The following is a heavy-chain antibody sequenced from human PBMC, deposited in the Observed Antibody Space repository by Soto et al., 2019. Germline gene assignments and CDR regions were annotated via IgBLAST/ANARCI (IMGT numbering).Heavy chain of an antibody. CDR3: AKGSPYYYGSGSYSGGY. Sequence: QVQLVESGGGVVQPGRSLRLSCAASGFTFSSYGMHWVRQAPGKGLEWVAVISYDGSNKYYADSVKGRFTISRDNSKNTLYLQMNSLRAEDTAVYYCAKGSPYYYGSGSYSGGYWGQGTLVTVSS. CDR1: GFTFSSYG. J-gene: IGHJ4*02. V-gene: IGHV3-30*18. CDR2: ISYDGSNK. D-gene: IGHD3-10*01.